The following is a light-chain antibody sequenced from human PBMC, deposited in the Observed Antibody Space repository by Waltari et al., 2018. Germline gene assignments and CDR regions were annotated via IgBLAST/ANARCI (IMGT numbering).Light chain of an antibody. Sequence: QSALTQPVSVSGSPGQSVTISCTGTSNNVGDYNLVSWFQHHPDQAPTPLIFYVSKRPSRVSNRFSGSKSGNTASLPISGLQTEDEADYYCCSYSTGGSWMFGGGTKLTVL. CDR3: CSYSTGGSWM. J-gene: IGLJ3*02. V-gene: IGLV2-23*02. CDR2: YVS. CDR1: SNNVGDYNL.